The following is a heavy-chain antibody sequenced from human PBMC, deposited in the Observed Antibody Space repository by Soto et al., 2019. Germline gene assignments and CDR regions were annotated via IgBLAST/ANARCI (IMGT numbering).Heavy chain of an antibody. V-gene: IGHV3-15*01. D-gene: IGHD6-19*01. J-gene: IGHJ4*02. CDR3: TPDVGSGWYEYDY. CDR2: IKSKTDGGTT. Sequence: GGSLRLSCAASGFTFSNAWMSWVRQAPGKGLEWVGRIKSKTDGGTTDYAAPVKGRFTISRDDSKNTLYLQMNSLKTEDTAVYYCTPDVGSGWYEYDYWGQGTLVTVSS. CDR1: GFTFSNAW.